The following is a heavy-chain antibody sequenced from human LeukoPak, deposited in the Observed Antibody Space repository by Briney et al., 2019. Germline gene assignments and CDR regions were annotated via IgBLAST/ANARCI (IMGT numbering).Heavy chain of an antibody. CDR2: IYYSGST. V-gene: IGHV4-59*08. J-gene: IGHJ5*02. CDR3: ARHLGVRIAVAPGWFDP. Sequence: SETLSLTCTVSGGSISSYYWSWIRQPPGKGLEWIGYIYYSGSTNYNPSLKSRVTISVDTSKNQFSLKLSSVTAADTAVYYCARHLGVRIAVAPGWFDPWGQGTLVTVSS. CDR1: GGSISSYY. D-gene: IGHD6-19*01.